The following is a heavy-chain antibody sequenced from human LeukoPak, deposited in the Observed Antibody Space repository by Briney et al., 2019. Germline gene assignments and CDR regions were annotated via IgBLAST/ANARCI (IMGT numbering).Heavy chain of an antibody. D-gene: IGHD2-15*01. V-gene: IGHV3-74*01. CDR3: ATSARTYISSSLDY. CDR2: ISSDASIT. CDR1: GFTFSSYW. Sequence: GGSLRLSCAASGFTFSSYWMHWVRQDPGKGLVWVSRISSDASITSYADPVKGRFTISRDNAKNTLYLQMNSLRAEDTALYYCATSARTYISSSLDYWGQGTLVTVSS. J-gene: IGHJ4*02.